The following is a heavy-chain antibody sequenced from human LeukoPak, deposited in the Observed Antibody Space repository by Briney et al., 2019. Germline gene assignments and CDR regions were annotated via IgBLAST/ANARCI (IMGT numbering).Heavy chain of an antibody. V-gene: IGHV3-74*01. CDR1: GLAFSAYK. CDR3: VVGGSPGY. Sequence: GGSMRLSCAASGLAFSAYKMHWVRQAPRKGLVWVSRISTDGYTTDYADFVQGRFTASRDNTKNAWSLEMNSLRAEDTAVYYCVVGGSPGYWGQGTLVTVSS. D-gene: IGHD2-15*01. CDR2: ISTDGYTT. J-gene: IGHJ4*02.